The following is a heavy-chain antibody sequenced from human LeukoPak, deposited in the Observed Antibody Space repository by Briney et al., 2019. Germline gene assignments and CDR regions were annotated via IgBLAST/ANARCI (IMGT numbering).Heavy chain of an antibody. CDR1: GGSIRSYD. CDR2: ISYTGST. Sequence: SETLSLTCSVSGGSIRSYDWSWIRQPPGKGLEGSGYISYTGSTNYNPSLKSRVTMSGATPKNQFSLTLSSVTAADTAVYYCVRVGGSPLGALAICGQGTMVTVSS. CDR3: VRVGGSPLGALAI. J-gene: IGHJ3*02. V-gene: IGHV4-59*01. D-gene: IGHD1-14*01.